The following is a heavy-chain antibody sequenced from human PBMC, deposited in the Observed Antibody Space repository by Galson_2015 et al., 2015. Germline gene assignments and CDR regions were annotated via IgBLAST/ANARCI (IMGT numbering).Heavy chain of an antibody. CDR2: VSDSGGAP. CDR3: AKDRSRMLASGAFFH. CDR1: GFTFTKHA. Sequence: SLRLSCAASGFTFTKHAMSWVRQAPGKGLEWVAGVSDSGGAPFYADSGKGRFTISRVNLKNSLDLEMNSLRVEDTAVYFCAKDRSRMLASGAFFHWGQGTLVAVSS. J-gene: IGHJ4*02. D-gene: IGHD2-15*01. V-gene: IGHV3-23*01.